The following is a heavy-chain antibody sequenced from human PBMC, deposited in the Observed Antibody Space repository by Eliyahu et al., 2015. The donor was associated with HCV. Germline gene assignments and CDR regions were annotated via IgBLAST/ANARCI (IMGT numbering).Heavy chain of an antibody. CDR1: FDDYA. Sequence: FDDYAMHWVRQAPGKGLEWVSGISWNSGSIGYADSVKGRFTISRDNAKNSLYLQMNSLRAEDTALYYCAKDMYPDQSSGWYRRDAFDIWGQGTMVTVSS. D-gene: IGHD6-19*01. CDR3: AKDMYPDQSSGWYRRDAFDI. CDR2: ISWNSGSI. J-gene: IGHJ3*02. V-gene: IGHV3-9*01.